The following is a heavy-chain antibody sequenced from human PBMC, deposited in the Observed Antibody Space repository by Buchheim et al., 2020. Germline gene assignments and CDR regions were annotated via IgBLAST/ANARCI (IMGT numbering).Heavy chain of an antibody. D-gene: IGHD5-12*01. CDR2: ISGSGGST. CDR3: AKEWMATTSLWGNQNRETDY. CDR1: GFTFSSYA. V-gene: IGHV3-23*04. Sequence: EVQLVEPGGGLVQPGGSLRLSCAASGFTFSSYAMSWVRQAPGKGLEWVSAISGSGGSTYYADSVKGRFTISRDNSKNKLYLQMNSLRAEDTAVYYCAKEWMATTSLWGNQNRETDYWGQGTL. J-gene: IGHJ4*02.